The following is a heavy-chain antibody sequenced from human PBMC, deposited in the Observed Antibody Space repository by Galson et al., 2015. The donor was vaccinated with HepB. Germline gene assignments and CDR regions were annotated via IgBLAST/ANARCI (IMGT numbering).Heavy chain of an antibody. CDR3: AKPLYSQYYYYGMDV. Sequence: SLRLSCAASGFTFSSYGMHWVRQAPGKGLEWVAVIWYDGSNKYYADSVKGRFTISRDNSKNTLSLQINTLRADDTAVYYCAKPLYSQYYYYGMDVWGPGTTVTVSS. D-gene: IGHD4-11*01. V-gene: IGHV3-33*06. CDR1: GFTFSSYG. CDR2: IWYDGSNK. J-gene: IGHJ6*02.